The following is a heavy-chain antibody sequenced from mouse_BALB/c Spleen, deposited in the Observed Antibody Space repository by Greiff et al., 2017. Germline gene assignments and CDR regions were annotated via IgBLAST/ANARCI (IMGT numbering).Heavy chain of an antibody. CDR2: IWGGGST. V-gene: IGHV2-6-5*01. D-gene: IGHD2-10*02. CDR3: AKHPLYGKRAMDY. J-gene: IGHJ4*01. Sequence: VKVVESGPGLVAPSQSLSITCTVSGFSLTDYGVSWIRQPPGKGLEWLGVIWGGGSTYYNSALKSRLSLSKDNSKSQVFLKMNSLQTDDTAMYYCAKHPLYGKRAMDYWGQGTSVTVSS. CDR1: GFSLTDYG.